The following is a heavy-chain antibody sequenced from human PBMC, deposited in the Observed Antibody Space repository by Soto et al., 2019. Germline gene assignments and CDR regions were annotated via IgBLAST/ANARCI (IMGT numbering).Heavy chain of an antibody. CDR1: GYSFIGYW. D-gene: IGHD5-18*01. CDR3: VRAGRARYGGYFDY. V-gene: IGHV5-51*01. Sequence: LGESLKISCQGSGYSFIGYWVAWVRQMPGNGLEWMGIIYPGDSDTRYSPSFEGQVTISADRSISTAYLHWNSLRASDTAIYYCVRAGRARYGGYFDYWGQGTLVTVSS. CDR2: IYPGDSDT. J-gene: IGHJ4*02.